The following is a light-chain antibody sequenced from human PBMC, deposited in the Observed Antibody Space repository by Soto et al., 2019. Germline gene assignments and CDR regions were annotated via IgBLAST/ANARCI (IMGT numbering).Light chain of an antibody. CDR2: GAS. J-gene: IGKJ1*01. Sequence: EIVMTQSPATLSVSPGERATLSCRASQSVSSNLAWYQQKPSQAPRLLIYGASTRATGIPARCSGSGSRTAFTLTLRSLQSEDFAVYYCQQNTTWPPWTFGQGPKVETK. V-gene: IGKV3-15*01. CDR1: QSVSSN. CDR3: QQNTTWPPWT.